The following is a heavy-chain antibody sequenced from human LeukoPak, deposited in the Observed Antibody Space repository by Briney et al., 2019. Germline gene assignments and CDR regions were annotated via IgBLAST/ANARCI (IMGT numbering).Heavy chain of an antibody. CDR1: GFTFDDYA. D-gene: IGHD3-22*01. J-gene: IGHJ4*02. V-gene: IGHV3-43*02. Sequence: GGSERLSCAASGFTFDDYAMQGVRQAAGKGVEGVSLISGDVGRTYYADSVNGRFTISRDNSKNSLYLQMNSLRTEDTALYYCAKDIGDSSGYSSSFDYRGQGTLVTVSS. CDR2: ISGDVGRT. CDR3: AKDIGDSSGYSSSFDY.